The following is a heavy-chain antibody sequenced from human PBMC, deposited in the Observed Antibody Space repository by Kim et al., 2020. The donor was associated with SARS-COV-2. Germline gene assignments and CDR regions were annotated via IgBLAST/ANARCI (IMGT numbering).Heavy chain of an antibody. Sequence: GGSLRLSCAASGFTFSSYSMNWVRQAPGKGLEWVSYISSSSSTIYYADSVKGRFTISRDNAKNSLYLQMNSLRDEDTAVYYCARDQRITMVRGVFDAFDIWGQGTMVTVSS. CDR1: GFTFSSYS. J-gene: IGHJ3*02. CDR2: ISSSSSTI. V-gene: IGHV3-48*02. D-gene: IGHD3-10*01. CDR3: ARDQRITMVRGVFDAFDI.